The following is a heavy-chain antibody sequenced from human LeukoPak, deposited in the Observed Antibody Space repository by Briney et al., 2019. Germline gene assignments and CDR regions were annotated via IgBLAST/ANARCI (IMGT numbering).Heavy chain of an antibody. CDR2: IDPSDSYT. D-gene: IGHD6-19*01. V-gene: IGHV5-10-1*01. CDR1: GYSFTSYW. J-gene: IGHJ4*02. CDR3: ARHIISSGWYGGVDY. Sequence: GESLKISCKGSGYSFTSYWISWVRQMPGKGLEWMGRIDPSDSYTNYSPSFQGHVTISAGKSISTAYLQWSSLKASDTAMYYCARHIISSGWYGGVDYWGQGTLVTVSS.